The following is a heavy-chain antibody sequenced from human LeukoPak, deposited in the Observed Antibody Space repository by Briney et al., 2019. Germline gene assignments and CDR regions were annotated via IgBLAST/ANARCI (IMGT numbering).Heavy chain of an antibody. V-gene: IGHV4-30-4*08. CDR3: ARDLGYYDSPTLTPT. CDR1: AGSISSGEYY. CDR2: IYYSGRT. D-gene: IGHD3-22*01. Sequence: SQTLSLTCTVSAGSISSGEYYWSWIRQPPGKGLEWIGYIYYSGRTYYNPSLKSRVTMSVDTSKNQFSLKLSSVTAADTAVYYCARDLGYYDSPTLTPTWGQGTLVTVSS. J-gene: IGHJ5*02.